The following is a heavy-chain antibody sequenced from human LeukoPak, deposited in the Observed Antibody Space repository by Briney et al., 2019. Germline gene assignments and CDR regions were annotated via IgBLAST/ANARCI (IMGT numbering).Heavy chain of an antibody. CDR2: IYSGGGT. J-gene: IGHJ3*02. CDR1: GFTFSSYW. D-gene: IGHD3-3*01. Sequence: PGGSLRLSCAASGFTFSSYWMSWVRQAPGKGLECVSVIYSGGGTYYGDSVKGRFTISRDKSKNTPYLQMNSLRGEDTAVYYCASFYYNLGYGGFDIWGQGTKVTVSS. V-gene: IGHV3-53*01. CDR3: ASFYYNLGYGGFDI.